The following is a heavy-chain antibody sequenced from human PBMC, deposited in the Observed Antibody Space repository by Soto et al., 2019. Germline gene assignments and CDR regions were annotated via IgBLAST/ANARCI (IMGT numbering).Heavy chain of an antibody. D-gene: IGHD4-17*01. J-gene: IGHJ4*02. CDR2: ISSSSSTI. CDR1: GFTFSSYS. V-gene: IGHV3-48*01. Sequence: EVQLVESGGGLVQPGGSLRLSCAASGFTFSSYSMNWVRQAPGKGLEWVSYISSSSSTIYYADSVKGRVTISRDNAKXSLXXQMNSLRAEXTAVYYCARDLNYGLFDYWGQGTLVTVSS. CDR3: ARDLNYGLFDY.